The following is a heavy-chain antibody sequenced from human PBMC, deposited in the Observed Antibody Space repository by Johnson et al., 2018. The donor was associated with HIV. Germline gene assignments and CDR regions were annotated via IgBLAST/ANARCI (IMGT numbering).Heavy chain of an antibody. J-gene: IGHJ3*02. Sequence: VQLVESGGGLVQPGGSLRLSCTASGFTFSTYWMSWVRQAPGKGLEWVANIKQDGSEKYYVDSEKGRFTISRDNAKNSLYLQMNSLRAEDTAVYYCARDIAPLAGRDAFDIWGQGTMVTVSS. V-gene: IGHV3-7*05. CDR3: ARDIAPLAGRDAFDI. CDR2: IKQDGSEK. CDR1: GFTFSTYW. D-gene: IGHD6-13*01.